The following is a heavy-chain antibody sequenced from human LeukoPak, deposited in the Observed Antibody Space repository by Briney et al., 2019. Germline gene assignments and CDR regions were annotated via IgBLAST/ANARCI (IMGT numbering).Heavy chain of an antibody. J-gene: IGHJ3*01. CDR2: IYPDDSET. Sequence: GESLKISCKGSGYTFTNYWIGWGRQMPGKGLEWMGIIYPDDSETAFSPSFQGQVTISADKSINTAFLQWSSLKASDTAMYYCARSQDSSSDAFDVWGQGTMVTVSS. CDR3: ARSQDSSSDAFDV. V-gene: IGHV5-51*01. CDR1: GYTFTNYW. D-gene: IGHD6-13*01.